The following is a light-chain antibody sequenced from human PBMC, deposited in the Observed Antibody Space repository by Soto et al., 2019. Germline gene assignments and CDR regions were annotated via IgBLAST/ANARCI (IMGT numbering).Light chain of an antibody. CDR3: QQLGD. J-gene: IGKJ2*01. V-gene: IGKV3-20*01. CDR1: QSVSSSY. CDR2: GAS. Sequence: EIVLTQSPGTLSLSPGERATLSCRASQSVSSSYLAWYQQKPGQAPRLLIYGASSRATGIPDRFSGSGSGTDFTLTISRLEPEDFAVYYCQQLGDFGQGTKLEIK.